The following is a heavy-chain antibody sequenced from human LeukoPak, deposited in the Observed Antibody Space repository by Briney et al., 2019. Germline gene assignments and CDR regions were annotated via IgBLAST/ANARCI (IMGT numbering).Heavy chain of an antibody. Sequence: PGRSLRLSCVASGFTFSTYAMHWVRQDPGKGLEWVTVISYDGSKKYYADSVKGRFTISRDNSKNTLYLQVDSLRPEDTAVYYCAKPYDSSLYTNLDYWGQGTLVTVSS. CDR1: GFTFSTYA. V-gene: IGHV3-30-3*02. J-gene: IGHJ4*02. CDR2: ISYDGSKK. CDR3: AKPYDSSLYTNLDY. D-gene: IGHD3-22*01.